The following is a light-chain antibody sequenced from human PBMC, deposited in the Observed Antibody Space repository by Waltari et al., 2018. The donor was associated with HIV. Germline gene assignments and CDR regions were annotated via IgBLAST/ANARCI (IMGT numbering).Light chain of an antibody. V-gene: IGKV1-5*03. Sequence: DIQMTQSPSTLSASIGDRVIITCRASQDLNYMLALYQQKPGKVPKPLIHESSTLLSGVPSRFSGSASGTEFTLTISSLQPDDSATYFCQQCEAFPLTFGGGTKVEI. CDR3: QQCEAFPLT. CDR1: QDLNYM. J-gene: IGKJ4*01. CDR2: ESS.